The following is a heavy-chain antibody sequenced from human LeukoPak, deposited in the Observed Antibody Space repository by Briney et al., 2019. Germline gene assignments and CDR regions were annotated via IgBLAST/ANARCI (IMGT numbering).Heavy chain of an antibody. J-gene: IGHJ4*02. D-gene: IGHD4-17*01. CDR1: GYTFTSYA. CDR2: INAGNGNT. Sequence: ASVKVSCKASGYTFTSYAMHWVRQAPGQRLGWMGWINAGNGNTKYSQEFQGRVTITRDTSASTAYMELSSLRSEDMAVYYCARDAHGDYPLYYFDYWGQGTLVTVSS. CDR3: ARDAHGDYPLYYFDY. V-gene: IGHV1-3*03.